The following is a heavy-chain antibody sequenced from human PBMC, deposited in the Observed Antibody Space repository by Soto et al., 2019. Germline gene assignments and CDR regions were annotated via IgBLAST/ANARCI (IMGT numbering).Heavy chain of an antibody. Sequence: QVQLQESGPGLVKPSQTLSLTCTVSGGSISSGGYYWSWIRQHPGKGLEWIGYIYYSGSTYSNPPLTSRVTLSVDPSKNQFSLKLSSVTAAATAVYYCASIVSSAHGEFSDWGQGTLVTVSS. CDR1: GGSISSGGYY. J-gene: IGHJ4*02. CDR3: ASIVSSAHGEFSD. V-gene: IGHV4-31*03. D-gene: IGHD4-17*01. CDR2: IYYSGST.